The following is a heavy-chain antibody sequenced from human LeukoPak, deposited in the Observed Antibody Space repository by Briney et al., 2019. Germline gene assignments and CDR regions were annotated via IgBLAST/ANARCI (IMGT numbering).Heavy chain of an antibody. V-gene: IGHV4-59*01. CDR2: IYYSGST. Sequence: SETLSLTCTVSGGSLSTYYWSWIRQPPGKGLEWIGYIYYSGSTSYNPPLKSRVTISVDTSKNQFSLKLSSVTAADTAVYYCARSGYSSGPDYWGQGTLVTVSS. CDR1: GGSLSTYY. CDR3: ARSGYSSGPDY. D-gene: IGHD6-19*01. J-gene: IGHJ4*02.